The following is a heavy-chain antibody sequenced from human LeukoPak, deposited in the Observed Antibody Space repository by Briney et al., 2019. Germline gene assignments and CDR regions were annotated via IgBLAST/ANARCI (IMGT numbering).Heavy chain of an antibody. Sequence: GVSLRLSCAASGFTFSSYCMHWVRQAPGKGLVWVPRINSDGSSTSYADSVKGRFTISRDNAKNTLYLQMNSLRAEDTAVYYCARGGRATAFDYWGQGTLVTVSS. CDR2: INSDGSST. CDR1: GFTFSSYC. CDR3: ARGGRATAFDY. V-gene: IGHV3-74*01. J-gene: IGHJ4*02. D-gene: IGHD1-26*01.